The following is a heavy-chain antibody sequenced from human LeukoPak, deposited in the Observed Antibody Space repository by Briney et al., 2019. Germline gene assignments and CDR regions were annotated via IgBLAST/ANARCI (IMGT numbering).Heavy chain of an antibody. V-gene: IGHV4-4*07. CDR1: GASISSYY. J-gene: IGHJ5*02. CDR2: IYISGTT. D-gene: IGHD6-13*01. Sequence: SETLSLTCTVSGASISSYYWSWIRQPAGKGLEWIGRIYISGTTNYSPSLKSRVTMSVDTSKNQFSLKLRSVTAADTAVYYCARHALTRIPAAGTIDLWGQGTLVTVSS. CDR3: ARHALTRIPAAGTIDL.